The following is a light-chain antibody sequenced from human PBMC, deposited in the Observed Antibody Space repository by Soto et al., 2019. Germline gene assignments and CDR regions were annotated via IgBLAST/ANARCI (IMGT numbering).Light chain of an antibody. CDR3: QRYGSSQLT. J-gene: IGKJ4*01. CDR1: QSVSSSY. V-gene: IGKV3-20*01. CDR2: GTS. Sequence: EIVLTQSPGTLSLSPGERATLSCRASQSVSSSYLGWYQQKPGQAPRLLIYGTSSRATGIPDRFSGSGSGTDFALTISRLEPEDFAVYYCQRYGSSQLTFGGGTKVEIK.